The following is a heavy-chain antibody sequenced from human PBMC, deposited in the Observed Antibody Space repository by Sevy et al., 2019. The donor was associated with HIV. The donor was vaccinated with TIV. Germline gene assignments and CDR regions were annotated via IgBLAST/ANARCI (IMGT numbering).Heavy chain of an antibody. J-gene: IGHJ4*02. CDR2: IKQDGSDK. CDR3: ARDLFSGSYYENY. V-gene: IGHV3-7*01. CDR1: GFTLSNYW. D-gene: IGHD1-26*01. Sequence: GSLRLSCVASGFTLSNYWMSWVRQAPGKGLEWVANIKQDGSDKYYVDSVKGRFTISRDNAKNSLYLQMNSLRAEDTAVYYCARDLFSGSYYENYWGQGTLVTVSS.